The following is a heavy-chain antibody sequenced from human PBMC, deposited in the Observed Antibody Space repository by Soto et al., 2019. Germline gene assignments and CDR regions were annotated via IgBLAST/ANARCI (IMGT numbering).Heavy chain of an antibody. D-gene: IGHD6-13*01. J-gene: IGHJ4*02. Sequence: GSLRLPCSASGFTFSSYAMSWVRQAPGKGLEWVSAISGSGGSTYYADSVKGRFTISRDNSKNTLYLQMNSLRAEDTAVYYCAKDLSSSSWYPQGVFDYWGQGTLVTVSS. V-gene: IGHV3-23*01. CDR3: AKDLSSSSWYPQGVFDY. CDR2: ISGSGGST. CDR1: GFTFSSYA.